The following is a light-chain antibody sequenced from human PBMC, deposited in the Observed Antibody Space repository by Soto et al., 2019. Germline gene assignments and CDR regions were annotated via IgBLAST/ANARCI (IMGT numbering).Light chain of an antibody. CDR2: DDN. CDR3: QSYDSSSLWV. J-gene: IGLJ3*02. V-gene: IGLV6-57*03. CDR1: SGSIASNY. Sequence: NFMLTQPHSVSESPGKTVTISCTRSSGSIASNYVQWYQQRPGSAPTTVIYDDNQRRSGVPDRFSGSIDSSSNSASLTISGLHTEDEAGYYCQSYDSSSLWVFGGGTKLTVL.